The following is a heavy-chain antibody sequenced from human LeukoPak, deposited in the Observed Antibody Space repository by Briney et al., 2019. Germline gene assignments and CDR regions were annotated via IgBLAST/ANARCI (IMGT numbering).Heavy chain of an antibody. CDR2: IYHSGST. J-gene: IGHJ5*02. V-gene: IGHV4-38-2*02. Sequence: SETLSLTCTVSGYSISSGYYWGWIRQPPGKGLEWIGSIYHSGSTYYNPSLKSRATISVDTSKNQFSLKLSSVTAADTAVYYCARFSGRGGSGVVVITAPMYNWFDPWGQGTLVTVSS. CDR1: GYSISSGYY. CDR3: ARFSGRGGSGVVVITAPMYNWFDP. D-gene: IGHD3-22*01.